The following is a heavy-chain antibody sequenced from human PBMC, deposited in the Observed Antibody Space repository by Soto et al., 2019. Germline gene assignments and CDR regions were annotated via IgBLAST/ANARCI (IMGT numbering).Heavy chain of an antibody. CDR1: GFRFDSYA. CDR2: IWYDGSEK. J-gene: IGHJ4*02. Sequence: PGGSLRLSCAASGFRFDSYAMHWVRQAPGKGLEWVAVIWYDGSEKYFADSVKGRFTISRDNNKNTQDLQMNRLRVEDTAVYYCARDSGSYYFYFDYWGQGTLVTVSS. V-gene: IGHV3-33*01. D-gene: IGHD1-26*01. CDR3: ARDSGSYYFYFDY.